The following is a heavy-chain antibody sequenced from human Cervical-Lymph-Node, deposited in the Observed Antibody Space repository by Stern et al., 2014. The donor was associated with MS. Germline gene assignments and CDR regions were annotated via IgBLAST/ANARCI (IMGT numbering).Heavy chain of an antibody. CDR2: IKSDTDGGTS. CDR1: GFIFNNAS. Sequence: EVQLVESGGDLVKPGGSLRLSCAASGFIFNNASLSWVRQAPGQGLERVGRIKSDTDGGTSAYATPVKGRFAISRDDSNNRVYLQMNSLKTEDTGIYYCTTLSMLRGTIIELFDHWGPGTPVIVSS. J-gene: IGHJ4*02. CDR3: TTLSMLRGTIIELFDH. V-gene: IGHV3-15*01. D-gene: IGHD3-10*01.